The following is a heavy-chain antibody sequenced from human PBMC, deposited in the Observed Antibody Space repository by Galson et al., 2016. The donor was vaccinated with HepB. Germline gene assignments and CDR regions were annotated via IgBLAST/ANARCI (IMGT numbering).Heavy chain of an antibody. D-gene: IGHD4-11*01. CDR2: IYTGDSQT. Sequence: QSGAEVKKPGESLVISCKGSGYSFTSYWIGWVRQMPGKGLEWLGLIYTGDSQTRYSPTFRGQVTISVDKSINTAYLQWSSLKASDSAMYYCARSGATDEIAIPTAMAYDYWGQGTLVTVSS. V-gene: IGHV5-51*01. J-gene: IGHJ4*02. CDR1: GYSFTSYW. CDR3: ARSGATDEIAIPTAMAYDY.